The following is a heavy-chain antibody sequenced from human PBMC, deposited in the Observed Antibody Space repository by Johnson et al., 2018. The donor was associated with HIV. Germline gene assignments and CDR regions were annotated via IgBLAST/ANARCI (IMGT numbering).Heavy chain of an antibody. V-gene: IGHV3-30*04. CDR1: GFTFSSYA. J-gene: IGHJ3*02. D-gene: IGHD3-16*02. Sequence: VQLVESGGGLVQPGGSLRLSCAASGFTFSSYAMHWVRQAPGKGLEWVAVIWYDGSNKYYADSVKGRFTISRDNSKNTLYLQMNSLRAEDTAVYFCARGPIADDAFDIWGQGTMVIVSS. CDR2: IWYDGSNK. CDR3: ARGPIADDAFDI.